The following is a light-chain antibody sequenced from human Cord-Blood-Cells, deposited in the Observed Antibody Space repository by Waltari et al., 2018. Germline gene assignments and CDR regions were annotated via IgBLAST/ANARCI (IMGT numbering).Light chain of an antibody. CDR1: SSDVGGYNY. V-gene: IGLV2-11*02. J-gene: IGLJ3*02. Sequence: QSALTQPRSVPGSPGQSVTISCTGTSSDVGGYNYVSWYQQHPGKAPKLMIYDVSNRPPGVPDRFSGSKSGNTASLTISGLQAEDEADYYCCSYAGSYTWVFGGGTKLTVL. CDR3: CSYAGSYTWV. CDR2: DVS.